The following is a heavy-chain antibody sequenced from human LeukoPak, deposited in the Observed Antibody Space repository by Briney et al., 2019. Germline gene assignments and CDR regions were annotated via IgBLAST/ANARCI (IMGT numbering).Heavy chain of an antibody. J-gene: IGHJ2*01. CDR1: GFTFSSYS. CDR2: ISSSSSTI. V-gene: IGHV3-48*01. D-gene: IGHD3-22*01. Sequence: GGSLRLSCAASGFTFSSYSMNWVRQAPGKGLEWVSYISSSSSTIYYADSVKGRFTISRDNSKNTLYLQMSSLRAEDTAVYYCAKGPYYYDSSGYYYGWYFDLWGRGTLVTVSS. CDR3: AKGPYYYDSSGYYYGWYFDL.